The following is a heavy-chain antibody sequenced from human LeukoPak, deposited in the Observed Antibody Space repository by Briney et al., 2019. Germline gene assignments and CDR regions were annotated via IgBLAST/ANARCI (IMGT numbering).Heavy chain of an antibody. CDR3: ARYSYGYYFDY. CDR1: GCTFSSYA. V-gene: IGHV3-23*01. Sequence: PGGPLRLSCAASGCTFSSYAMSWVRQAPGKGLEWVSAISGSAGSTYYADSVKGRFTISRDNSKNTLYLQMNSLRAEDTALYYCARYSYGYYFDYWGQGTLFTASS. J-gene: IGHJ4*02. CDR2: ISGSAGST. D-gene: IGHD5-18*01.